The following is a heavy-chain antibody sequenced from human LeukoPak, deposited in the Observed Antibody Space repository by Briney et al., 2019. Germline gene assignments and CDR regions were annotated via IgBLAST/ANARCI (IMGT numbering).Heavy chain of an antibody. J-gene: IGHJ4*02. D-gene: IGHD6-13*01. CDR3: ARDTRSSSWYY. V-gene: IGHV3-64*01. Sequence: VGSLRLSCAASGFTFSSYAMHWVRQAPGKGLEYVSAISSNGGSTYYANSVKGRFTISRDNSKNTLYLQMGSLRAEDMAVYYCARDTRSSSWYYWGQGTLVTVSS. CDR2: ISSNGGST. CDR1: GFTFSSYA.